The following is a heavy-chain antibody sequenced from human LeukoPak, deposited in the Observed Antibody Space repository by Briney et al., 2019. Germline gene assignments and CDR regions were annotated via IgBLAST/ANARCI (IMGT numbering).Heavy chain of an antibody. Sequence: GGSLRLSCAASGFTFSCYAMSWVRQAPGKGLEWVSAISGSGGSTYYADSVKGRFTISRDNSKNTLYLQMNSLRAEDTAVYYCAKDPGYSSGWYYFDYWGQGTLVTVSS. CDR2: ISGSGGST. CDR1: GFTFSCYA. D-gene: IGHD6-19*01. CDR3: AKDPGYSSGWYYFDY. V-gene: IGHV3-23*01. J-gene: IGHJ4*02.